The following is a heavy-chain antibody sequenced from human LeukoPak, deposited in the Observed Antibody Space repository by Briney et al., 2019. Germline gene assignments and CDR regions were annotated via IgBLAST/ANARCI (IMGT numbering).Heavy chain of an antibody. CDR1: GGSFSGYY. CDR2: INHSGST. Sequence: SETLSLTCAVYGGSFSGYYWSWIRQPPGKGLEWIGEINHSGSTNYNPSLKSRVTISVDTSENQFSLKLSSVTAADTAVYYCARGGVTISPRYYYGMDVWGKGTTVTVSS. D-gene: IGHD3-9*01. CDR3: ARGGVTISPRYYYGMDV. V-gene: IGHV4-34*01. J-gene: IGHJ6*04.